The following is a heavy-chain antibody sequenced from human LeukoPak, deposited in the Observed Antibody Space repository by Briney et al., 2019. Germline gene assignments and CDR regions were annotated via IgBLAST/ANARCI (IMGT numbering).Heavy chain of an antibody. CDR3: ARPMVRGVIASFDY. J-gene: IGHJ4*02. CDR1: GGSISSHY. V-gene: IGHV4-59*11. CDR2: IHYTGST. D-gene: IGHD3-10*01. Sequence: PSETLSLTCTVSGGSISSHYWSWIRRPPGKGLEWIGYIHYTGSTTYNPSLESRVTMSLDTSNKQFSLKLSSVTAADTAVYYCARPMVRGVIASFDYWGQGTLVTVSS.